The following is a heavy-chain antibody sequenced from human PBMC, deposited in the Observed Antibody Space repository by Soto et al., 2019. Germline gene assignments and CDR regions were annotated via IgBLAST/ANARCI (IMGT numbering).Heavy chain of an antibody. V-gene: IGHV3-23*01. CDR2: ISGSGGST. D-gene: IGHD3-22*01. CDR3: ARVRSGYYAHFDY. J-gene: IGHJ4*02. Sequence: GGSLRLSCAASGFTFSSYAMSWVRQAPGKGLEWVSAISGSGGSTYYADSVKGRFTISRDNSKNTLYLQMNSLRAEDTVVYYCARVRSGYYAHFDYWGQGILVTVSS. CDR1: GFTFSSYA.